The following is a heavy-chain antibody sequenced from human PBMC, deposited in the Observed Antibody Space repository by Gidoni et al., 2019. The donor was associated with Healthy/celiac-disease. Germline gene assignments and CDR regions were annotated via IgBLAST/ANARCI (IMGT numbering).Heavy chain of an antibody. J-gene: IGHJ1*01. D-gene: IGHD1-26*01. CDR1: GLTVSSNY. Sequence: EVQLVESGGGLIQPGGSLRLSCAASGLTVSSNYMSWVRQAPGKGLEWVSGSKSGGSTYYEDAVKGRCTISRDNSKNTMYLQMNRLRAEDTAVYYGARGGEKWELLYFQHWGQGTLVTVSS. CDR3: ARGGEKWELLYFQH. CDR2: SKSGGST. V-gene: IGHV3-53*01.